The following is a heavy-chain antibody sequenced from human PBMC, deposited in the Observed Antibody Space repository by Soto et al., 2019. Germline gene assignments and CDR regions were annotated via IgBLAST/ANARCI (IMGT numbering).Heavy chain of an antibody. Sequence: PGESLKISCKGSGYTFATYWIGWARQMPGKGLEWMGIIYPADSDTRYSPSFKGLVTISVDKSNSTAYLQWSSLKASDTAIYYCTRQDLSSGCDYWGQGTLVTVSS. V-gene: IGHV5-51*01. CDR1: GYTFATYW. J-gene: IGHJ4*02. CDR3: TRQDLSSGCDY. CDR2: IYPADSDT. D-gene: IGHD3-22*01.